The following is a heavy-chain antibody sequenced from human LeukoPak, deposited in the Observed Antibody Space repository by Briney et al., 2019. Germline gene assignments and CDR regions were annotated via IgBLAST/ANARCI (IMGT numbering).Heavy chain of an antibody. V-gene: IGHV3-49*04. J-gene: IGHJ6*02. CDR2: IRSKAYGGTT. CDR3: TSIGDCSSTSCRSHYYYYYRMDV. CDR1: GFTFGDYA. D-gene: IGHD2-2*01. Sequence: GGSLRLSCTASGFTFGDYAMSWVRLAPGKGLEWVGFIRSKAYGGTTEYAVSVEGIFTISRDDSKSIAYLQMNSLKTEDTAVYYCTSIGDCSSTSCRSHYYYYYRMDVWGQGTTVTVSS.